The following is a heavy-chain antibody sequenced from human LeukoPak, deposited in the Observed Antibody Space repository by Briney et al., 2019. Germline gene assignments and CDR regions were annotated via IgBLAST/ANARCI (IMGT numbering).Heavy chain of an antibody. CDR1: GYTFTSYG. CDR2: ISAYNGNT. CDR3: ARRSDDYDSSAYYH. V-gene: IGHV1-18*01. J-gene: IGHJ4*02. Sequence: EASVKVSCKASGYTFTSYGISWVRQAPGQGLEWMGWISAYNGNTNYARKLQGRVTMTMDPSISTAYMELSSLRSEDTAVYYCARRSDDYDSSAYYHWGQGTLVTVSS. D-gene: IGHD3-22*01.